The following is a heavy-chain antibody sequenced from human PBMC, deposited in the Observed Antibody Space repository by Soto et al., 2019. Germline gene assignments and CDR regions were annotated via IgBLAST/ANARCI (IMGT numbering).Heavy chain of an antibody. J-gene: IGHJ6*02. CDR1: GGTFSSYA. CDR3: ARNLVVVPAATYCYYYGMDV. D-gene: IGHD2-2*01. Sequence: QGKLVQSGAEVKKPGSAVKVSCKASGGTFSSYAISWVRQAPGQALEWMGGSIPIFGTANYAQKFQGRVTITADESTSTAYMELSSLRSEDTAVYYCARNLVVVPAATYCYYYGMDVWVQGTTVTVSS. V-gene: IGHV1-69*01. CDR2: SIPIFGTA.